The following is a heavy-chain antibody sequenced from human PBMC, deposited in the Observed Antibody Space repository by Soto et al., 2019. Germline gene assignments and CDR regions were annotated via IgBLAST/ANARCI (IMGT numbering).Heavy chain of an antibody. D-gene: IGHD5-18*01. CDR2: IKQDGSEK. CDR1: GFTFNSYW. J-gene: IGHJ6*02. Sequence: GGSLRLSCAASGFTFNSYWMSWVRHAAGKGLEWVANIKQDGSEKYYVDSVKGRFTISIDKAKNSLYLQMNSLRAEDTAVYYCARSGYSDSTYGMAFWGQGTTVTVS. CDR3: ARSGYSDSTYGMAF. V-gene: IGHV3-7*03.